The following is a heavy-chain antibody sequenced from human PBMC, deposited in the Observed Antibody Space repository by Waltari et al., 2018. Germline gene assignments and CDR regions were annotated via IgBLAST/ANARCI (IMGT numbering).Heavy chain of an antibody. J-gene: IGHJ1*01. V-gene: IGHV3-30*01. CDR2: ISSDGTNK. CDR1: GLTIKDFA. D-gene: IGHD2-2*01. CDR3: ARGDCRSTSCYSLES. Sequence: QVHLVESGGGVVQSGKSLRLSCAASGLTIKDFAMHWVRQAPGQGLELVSVISSDGTNKYYADSVKGRFIISRDNSGSTLYLQMNSLRPQDTAIYYCARGDCRSTSCYSLESWGHGTLVTVS.